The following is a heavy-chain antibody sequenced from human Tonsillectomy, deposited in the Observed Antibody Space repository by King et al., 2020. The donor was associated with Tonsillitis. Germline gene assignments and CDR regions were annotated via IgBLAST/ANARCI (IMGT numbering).Heavy chain of an antibody. J-gene: IGHJ1*01. CDR2: INPDNGDT. V-gene: IGHV1-2*07. CDR3: ATXAFXSESXAXRFXRH. CDR1: GYTFTGHY. D-gene: IGHD3-3*01. Sequence: QLVQSGAVVKKPGASVTVSCRTSGYTFTGHYVHWVRQAPGQGLEWMGWINPDNGDTSYMHKFQGRVSMTRSTPMTTAYLGLSSLRPDDTAVYYCATXAFXSESXAXRFXRHWXQGTLVSVSS.